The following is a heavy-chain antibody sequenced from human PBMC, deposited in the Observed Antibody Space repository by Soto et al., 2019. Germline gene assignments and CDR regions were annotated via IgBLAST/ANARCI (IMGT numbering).Heavy chain of an antibody. CDR3: GGYDYNWFDY. CDR1: GGSISSGGYY. V-gene: IGHV4-30-4*01. D-gene: IGHD5-12*01. J-gene: IGHJ5*01. Sequence: SETLSLTCTVSGGSISSGGYYWSWIRQPPGKGLEWIGYIYYSGSTYYNPSLKSRVTISVDTSKNQFSLKLSSVTAADTAVYYCGGYDYNWFDYWGQGTLVTVSS. CDR2: IYYSGST.